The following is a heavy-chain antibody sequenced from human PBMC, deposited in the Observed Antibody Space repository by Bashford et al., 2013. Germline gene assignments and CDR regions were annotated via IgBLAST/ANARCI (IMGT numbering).Heavy chain of an antibody. J-gene: IGHJ4*02. CDR1: GDFISSGGYY. D-gene: IGHD2-21*01. V-gene: IGHV4-39*01. CDR3: ARHSIGGDPF. Sequence: SETLSLTCSVSGDFISSGGYYWAWVRQHAGKGLEWIGYTSHSGSTYYNPSLKSRVTISVDTSKNQFSLKLSSVTAADTAVYYCARHSIGGDPFWGQGTLVTVSS. CDR2: TSHSGST.